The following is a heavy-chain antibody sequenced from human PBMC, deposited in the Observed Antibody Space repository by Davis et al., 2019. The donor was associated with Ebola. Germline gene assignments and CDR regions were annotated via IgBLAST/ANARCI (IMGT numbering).Heavy chain of an antibody. Sequence: SETLSLTCTVSGASIRSYYWSWIRQPPGKGLEWIGYLYYSGSTNYNPSLKSRVTISVDTSKNQFSLKLSSVTAADTAVYYCARDHSGYDRPGRYYYGMDVWGQGTTVTVSS. CDR1: GASIRSYY. D-gene: IGHD5-12*01. CDR3: ARDHSGYDRPGRYYYGMDV. CDR2: LYYSGST. V-gene: IGHV4-59*12. J-gene: IGHJ6*02.